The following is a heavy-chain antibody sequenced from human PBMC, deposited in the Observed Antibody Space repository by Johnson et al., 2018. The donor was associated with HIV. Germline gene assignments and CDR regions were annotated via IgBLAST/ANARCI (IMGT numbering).Heavy chain of an antibody. CDR2: IWYDGSNK. D-gene: IGHD2-8*01. CDR3: AKDIVVMAEYLDDAFDI. Sequence: QVQLVESGGGLVQPGGSLRLSCAVSGFTVSSDYMSWVRQAPGKGLEWVAVIWYDGSNKYYADSVKGRFTISRDNSKNTLYLQMTSLRPEDTAVYYCAKDIVVMAEYLDDAFDIWGQGTRVTVSS. V-gene: IGHV3-33*03. CDR1: GFTVSSDY. J-gene: IGHJ3*02.